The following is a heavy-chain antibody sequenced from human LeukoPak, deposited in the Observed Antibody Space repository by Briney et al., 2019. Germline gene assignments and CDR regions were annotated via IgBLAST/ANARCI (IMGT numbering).Heavy chain of an antibody. D-gene: IGHD4-23*01. CDR1: GGSFSGYY. CDR2: INHSGST. CDR3: ARTRGVTTVVT. Sequence: TSETLSLTCAVYGGSFSGYYWSWIRQPPGKGLEWIGEINHSGSTNYNPSLKSRVTISVDTSKNQFSLKLSSVTAAGTAVYYCARTRGVTTVVTWGQGTLVTVSS. V-gene: IGHV4-34*01. J-gene: IGHJ4*02.